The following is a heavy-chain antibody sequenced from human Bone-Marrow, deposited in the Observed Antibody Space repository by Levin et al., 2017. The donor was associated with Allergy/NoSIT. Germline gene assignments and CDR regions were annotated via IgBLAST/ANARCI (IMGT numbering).Heavy chain of an antibody. D-gene: IGHD3-22*01. Sequence: QASETLSLTCAASGFTFTNYAVGWVRQAPGKGLEFVSSINNNGGRTYYADSLKGRFTISRDNYRNTVNLHMNSLRAEDTAVYFCVKAPHNYDNSCYYGMDVWGQGTTVTVSS. V-gene: IGHV3-23*01. CDR2: INNNGGRT. J-gene: IGHJ6*02. CDR3: VKAPHNYDNSCYYGMDV. CDR1: GFTFTNYA.